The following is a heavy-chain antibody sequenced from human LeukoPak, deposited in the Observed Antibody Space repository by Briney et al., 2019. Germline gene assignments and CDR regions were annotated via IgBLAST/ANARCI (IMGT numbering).Heavy chain of an antibody. CDR1: GYTFTGYY. CDR2: INPNGGGT. CDR3: ARENNSGWYRKAAFDY. Sequence: GASVKVSCKASGYTFTGYYMHWVRQTPGQGLEWVGWINPNGGGTNYAQKSQGRVTLTRDTSITTAYLEVTRLESDDTAIYFCARENNSGWYRKAAFDYWGQGALVTVTS. J-gene: IGHJ4*02. D-gene: IGHD6-19*01. V-gene: IGHV1-2*02.